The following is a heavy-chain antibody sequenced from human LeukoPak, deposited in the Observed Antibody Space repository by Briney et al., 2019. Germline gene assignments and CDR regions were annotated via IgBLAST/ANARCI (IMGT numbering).Heavy chain of an antibody. V-gene: IGHV4-39*07. CDR1: GGSISSSSCY. D-gene: IGHD2-21*02. CDR2: IYYSGST. CDR3: ASTTGGDCYLN. J-gene: IGHJ4*02. Sequence: SETLSLTCTVSGGSISSSSCYWGWIRQPPGKGLEWIGSIYYSGSTYYNPSLKSRVTISVDTSKNQFSLKLSSVTAADTAVYYCASTTGGDCYLNWGQGTLVTVSS.